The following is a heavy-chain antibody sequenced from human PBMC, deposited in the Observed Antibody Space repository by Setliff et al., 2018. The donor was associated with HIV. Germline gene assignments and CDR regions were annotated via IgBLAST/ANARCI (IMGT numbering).Heavy chain of an antibody. CDR3: AREADSIPYDY. CDR2: IYYSRST. CDR1: GSPISSHY. J-gene: IGHJ4*02. V-gene: IGHV4-59*11. Sequence: PSETLSLTCNVSGSPISSHYWTWIRQPPGKGLEWIGYIYYSRSTTYNPSLKSRVAISVDTSKNQFSLKVNSVTAVDTAVYYCAREADSIPYDYWGQGTLVTVSS. D-gene: IGHD4-4*01.